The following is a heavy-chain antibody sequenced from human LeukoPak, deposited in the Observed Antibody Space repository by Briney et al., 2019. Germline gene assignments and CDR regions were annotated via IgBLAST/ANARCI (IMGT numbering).Heavy chain of an antibody. Sequence: SETLSLTCAVYGGSFSGYYWSWIRQPPGKGLEWIGEINHSGSTNYNPSLKSRVTVSVDTSKNQFSLKLSSVTAADTAVYYCARGGTAAGYSSSWLGRWGQGTLVTVSS. D-gene: IGHD6-13*01. J-gene: IGHJ5*02. V-gene: IGHV4-34*01. CDR3: ARGGTAAGYSSSWLGR. CDR1: GGSFSGYY. CDR2: INHSGST.